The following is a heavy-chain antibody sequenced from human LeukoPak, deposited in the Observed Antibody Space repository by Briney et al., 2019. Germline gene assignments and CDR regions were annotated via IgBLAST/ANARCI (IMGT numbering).Heavy chain of an antibody. J-gene: IGHJ4*02. CDR3: ARHALRGAAESEFDY. CDR2: IYYSGST. Sequence: PSETLSLTCTVSGGSISSSSYYWGWIRQPPGKGLEWIGSIYYSGSTYYNPSLKSRVTISVDTSKNQFSLKPSSVTAADTAVYYCARHALRGAAESEFDYWGQGTLVTVSS. V-gene: IGHV4-39*01. D-gene: IGHD6-13*01. CDR1: GGSISSSSYY.